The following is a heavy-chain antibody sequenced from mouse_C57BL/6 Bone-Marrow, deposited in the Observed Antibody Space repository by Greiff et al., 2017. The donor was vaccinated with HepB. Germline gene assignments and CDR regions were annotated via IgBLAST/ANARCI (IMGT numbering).Heavy chain of an antibody. D-gene: IGHD1-1*01. CDR3: ERQYYYGSFDY. CDR1: GFSFNTYA. V-gene: IGHV10-1*01. CDR2: IRSKSNNYAT. Sequence: EVQRVESGGGLVQPKGSLKLSCAASGFSFNTYAMNWVRQAPGKGLEWVARIRSKSNNYATYYADSVKDRFTISRDDSESMLYLQMNNLKTEDTAMYYCERQYYYGSFDYWGQGTTLTVSS. J-gene: IGHJ2*01.